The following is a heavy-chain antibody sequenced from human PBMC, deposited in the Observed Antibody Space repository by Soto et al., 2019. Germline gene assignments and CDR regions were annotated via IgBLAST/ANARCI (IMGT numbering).Heavy chain of an antibody. V-gene: IGHV4-59*01. CDR3: ARRLNLGSFDH. J-gene: IGHJ5*02. D-gene: IGHD3-10*01. CDR1: GVSLTGYH. CDR2: VYHSGGV. Sequence: SETLSLTCNVSGVSLTGYHWNWIRQPPGKTLEWIGFVYHSGGVSYNPSLKGRASISVDRSKNQFSLRLSSVTASDTAVYYCARRLNLGSFDHWGQGTLVTGSS.